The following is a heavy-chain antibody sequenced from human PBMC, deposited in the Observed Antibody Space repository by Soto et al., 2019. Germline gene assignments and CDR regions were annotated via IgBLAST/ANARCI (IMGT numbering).Heavy chain of an antibody. V-gene: IGHV3-66*01. CDR3: ARILRGSNSGYAFDI. Sequence: EVQLVESGGGLVQPGGSLRLSCAASGFTVSSNYMSWVRQAPGKGLEWVSLISSGGSTYYADSVKGRLTISRDNSQNTLDLHMNSLRDEDTAVYYCARILRGSNSGYAFDIWGQGTMVTVSS. CDR1: GFTVSSNY. D-gene: IGHD4-4*01. J-gene: IGHJ3*02. CDR2: ISSGGST.